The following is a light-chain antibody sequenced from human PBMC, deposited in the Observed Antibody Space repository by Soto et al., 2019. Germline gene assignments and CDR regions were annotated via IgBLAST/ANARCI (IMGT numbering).Light chain of an antibody. CDR3: QVWDNNSDHPGV. CDR2: YDS. CDR1: NIGSKS. V-gene: IGLV3-21*04. J-gene: IGLJ3*02. Sequence: SYELTQPPSVSVAPGKTARITCGGNNIGSKSVHWYQQKPGQAPVLVIYYDSDRPSGIPERFSGSNSGNTTTLTISRVEAGDEADYYCQVWDNNSDHPGVFGGGTKVTVL.